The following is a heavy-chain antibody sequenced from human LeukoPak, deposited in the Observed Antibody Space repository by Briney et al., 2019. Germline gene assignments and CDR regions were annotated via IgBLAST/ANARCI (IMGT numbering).Heavy chain of an antibody. J-gene: IGHJ5*02. Sequence: SETLSLTCTVSGVSISSYYWSWLRQPPGKGLEWIGYIYYSGSTNYNPSLKSRVTLSVDTSKNQFSLKLSSVTAADTAVYYCARSSSSGWGFRFDPWGQGTLVTVSS. D-gene: IGHD6-19*01. CDR2: IYYSGST. CDR3: ARSSSSGWGFRFDP. CDR1: GVSISSYY. V-gene: IGHV4-59*01.